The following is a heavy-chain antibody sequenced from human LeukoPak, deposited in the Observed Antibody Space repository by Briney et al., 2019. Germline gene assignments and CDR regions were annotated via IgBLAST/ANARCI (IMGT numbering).Heavy chain of an antibody. J-gene: IGHJ4*02. CDR2: INPNSGGT. Sequence: GASVKVSCKASGYTFTGYYMHWVRQAPGQGLEWMGWINPNSGGTNSAQKFQGRVTMTRDTSISTAYMELSRLRSDDTAVYYCARTRYDILTGYYLDWGQGTLVTVSS. CDR1: GYTFTGYY. D-gene: IGHD3-9*01. V-gene: IGHV1-2*02. CDR3: ARTRYDILTGYYLD.